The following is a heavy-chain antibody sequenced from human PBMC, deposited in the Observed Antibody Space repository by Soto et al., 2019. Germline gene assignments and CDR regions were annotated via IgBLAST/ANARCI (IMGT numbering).Heavy chain of an antibody. V-gene: IGHV1-69*13. Sequence: SVKVSCKASGGTFSSYAISWVRQAPGQGLEWMGGIIPIFGTANYAQKFQGRVTITADESTSTAYMELSSLRSEDTAVYYCARDVYSGEWLLYVDYWCQAILVTVS. D-gene: IGHD3-3*01. CDR1: GGTFSSYA. CDR2: IIPIFGTA. CDR3: ARDVYSGEWLLYVDY. J-gene: IGHJ4*02.